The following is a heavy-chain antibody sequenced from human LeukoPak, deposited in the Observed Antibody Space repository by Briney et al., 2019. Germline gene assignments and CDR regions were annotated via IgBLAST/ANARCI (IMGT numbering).Heavy chain of an antibody. CDR1: GFTFSSYG. CDR2: IRYDGSNK. CDR3: ASLYYGDYDY. J-gene: IGHJ4*02. D-gene: IGHD4-17*01. Sequence: GGSLRLSCAASGFTFSSYGMHWVRQAPGKGLEWVAFIRYDGSNKYYSDSVKGRFTISRDNSKNTLYLQMNSLRAEDTAVYYCASLYYGDYDYWGQGTLVTVSS. V-gene: IGHV3-30*02.